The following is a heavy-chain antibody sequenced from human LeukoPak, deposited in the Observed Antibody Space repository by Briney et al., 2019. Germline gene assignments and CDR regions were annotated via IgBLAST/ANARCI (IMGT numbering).Heavy chain of an antibody. D-gene: IGHD3-22*01. CDR1: GGSISSYY. V-gene: IGHV4-4*07. CDR3: ARGVLDRRYYDGSGAFDI. CDR2: IYTSGST. J-gene: IGHJ3*02. Sequence: SETLSLTCTVSGGSISSYYWSWIRQPAGKGLEWIGRIYTSGSTNYNPSLKSRVTMSVDTSKNQFSLKLSSVTAADTAVYYCARGVLDRRYYDGSGAFDIWGQGTMVIVSS.